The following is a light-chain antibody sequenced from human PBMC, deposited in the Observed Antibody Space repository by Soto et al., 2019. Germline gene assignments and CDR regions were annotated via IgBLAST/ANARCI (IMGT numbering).Light chain of an antibody. CDR1: RTISRH. V-gene: IGKV1-39*01. CDR3: QQGYSTPVT. Sequence: DIHMTQSPSSRSPSVGERVTLTCRASRTISRHLNWYQQKAGRAPRLLIYGASNLQSGVPSRFSGSGSGTDFTLTISSLLPEDFATYYCQQGYSTPVTFGQGTRLEIK. J-gene: IGKJ5*01. CDR2: GAS.